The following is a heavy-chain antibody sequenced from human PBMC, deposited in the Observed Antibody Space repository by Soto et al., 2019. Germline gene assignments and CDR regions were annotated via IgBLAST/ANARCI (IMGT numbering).Heavy chain of an antibody. V-gene: IGHV1-18*04. CDR3: ARIVVVPAANGASYYGMDV. CDR2: ISAYNGNT. Sequence: VQLVQSGAEVKKPGASVKVSCKASGYTFTSYGISWVRQAPGQGLEWMGWISAYNGNTNYAQKFQGRVTMTTDTSTSTAYMELRSLRSDDTAVYYCARIVVVPAANGASYYGMDVWGQGTTVTVSS. D-gene: IGHD2-2*01. J-gene: IGHJ6*02. CDR1: GYTFTSYG.